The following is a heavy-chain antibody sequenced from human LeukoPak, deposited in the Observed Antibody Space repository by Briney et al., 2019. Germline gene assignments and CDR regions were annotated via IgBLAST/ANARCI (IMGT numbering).Heavy chain of an antibody. D-gene: IGHD1-26*01. CDR1: GFTFSSYS. J-gene: IGHJ4*02. CDR3: ARDSGEYYFDY. CDR2: ISSSSSTI. Sequence: GGSLRLSCAASGFTFSSYSMNWVRQAPGKGLEWVSYISSSSSTIYYADSVKGRFTISRDNAKNSLYLQMNSLRAEDTAVYYCARDSGEYYFDYWGQGTLVTASS. V-gene: IGHV3-48*01.